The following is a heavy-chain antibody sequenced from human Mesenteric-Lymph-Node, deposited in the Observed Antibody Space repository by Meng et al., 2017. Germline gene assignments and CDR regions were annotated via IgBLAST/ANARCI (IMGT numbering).Heavy chain of an antibody. V-gene: IGHV3-23*01. Sequence: ASEFNLRNPTMTWVRQAPGEGLEWVSVISASGGNTYYADSVKGRLTISRDNSKNTVYLQLSSLRAENTAVYYCAKDLNDYIWGNYLYLGIDSWGQGTLVTVSS. CDR3: AKDLNDYIWGNYLYLGIDS. J-gene: IGHJ4*02. D-gene: IGHD3-16*02. CDR2: ISASGGNT. CDR1: EFNLRNPT.